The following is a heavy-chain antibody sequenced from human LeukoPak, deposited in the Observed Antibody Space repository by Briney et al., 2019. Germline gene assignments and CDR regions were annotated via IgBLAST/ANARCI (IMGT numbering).Heavy chain of an antibody. Sequence: SGPTLVNPTQTLTLTCTFSGFSLNTNAVAVGWVRQPPGQALEWLTFIYGNDDKRYSPPLASRLTITKDTSKNQVVRTMTDMDYVDTATYYCVHRTMVTSVDHWGQGTLVTASS. V-gene: IGHV2-5*01. CDR2: IYGNDDK. CDR1: GFSLNTNAVA. CDR3: VHRTMVTSVDH. D-gene: IGHD4-17*01. J-gene: IGHJ4*02.